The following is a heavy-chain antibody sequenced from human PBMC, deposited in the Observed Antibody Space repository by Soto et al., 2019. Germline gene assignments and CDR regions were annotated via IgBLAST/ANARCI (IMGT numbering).Heavy chain of an antibody. V-gene: IGHV4-34*01. J-gene: IGHJ4*02. D-gene: IGHD3-10*01. CDR3: ARAGSMVRGVKYYFDY. CDR1: GGSFSGYY. CDR2: INHSGST. Sequence: SETLSLTCAVYGGSFSGYYWSWIRQPPGKGLGWIGEINHSGSTNYNPSLKSRVTISVDTSKNQFSLKLSSVTAADTAVYYCARAGSMVRGVKYYFDYWGQGTLVTVSS.